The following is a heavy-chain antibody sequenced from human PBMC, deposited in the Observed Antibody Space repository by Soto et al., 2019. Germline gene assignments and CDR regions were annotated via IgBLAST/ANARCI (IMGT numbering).Heavy chain of an antibody. CDR2: INPSGGST. J-gene: IGHJ4*02. CDR3: ARYPGIAAAGIDDFDY. CDR1: GYTFTSYA. V-gene: IGHV1-46*03. Sequence: ASVKVSCKASGYTFTSYAMHWVRQAPGQRLEWMGWINPSGGSTSYAQKFQGRVTMTRDTSTSTVYMELSSLRSEDTAVYYCARYPGIAAAGIDDFDYWGQGTLVTVSS. D-gene: IGHD6-13*01.